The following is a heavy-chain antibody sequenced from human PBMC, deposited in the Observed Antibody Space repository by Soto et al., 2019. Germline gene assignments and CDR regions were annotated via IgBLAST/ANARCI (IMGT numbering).Heavy chain of an antibody. J-gene: IGHJ4*02. Sequence: SETLSLTCTVSGGSISSYYWSWIRQPPGQGLEWIGFIYNSGSTNYNPSFKSRITISIDTSKNQFSLKLRSVTAADTAVYYCARDRDFRFDYWGQGTLVTVSS. V-gene: IGHV4-59*01. CDR3: ARDRDFRFDY. CDR1: GGSISSYY. CDR2: IYNSGST.